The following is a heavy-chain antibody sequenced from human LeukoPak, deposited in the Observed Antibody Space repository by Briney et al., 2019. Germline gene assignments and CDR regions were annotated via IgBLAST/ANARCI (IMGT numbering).Heavy chain of an antibody. CDR2: FSYTGSS. J-gene: IGHJ5*01. CDR3: ARAGVGSGRRFDS. V-gene: IGHV4-59*08. CDR1: DDSISRNT. D-gene: IGHD3-10*01. Sequence: ETLSLTCRVSDDSISRNTWSWIRQPPGKGLEWIGYFSYTGSSNSNPSLRSRVTISLDMSKHQFSLRLSSATAADTAVYFCARAGVGSGRRFDSWGQGTLVTVSS.